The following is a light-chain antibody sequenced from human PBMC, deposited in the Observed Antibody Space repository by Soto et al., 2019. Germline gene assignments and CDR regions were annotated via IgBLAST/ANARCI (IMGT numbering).Light chain of an antibody. Sequence: QSVPTQPPSASGTPGQRVIISCSGSNSNIGTYTVNWYQQLPGTAPKLLIYTDYQRPSGVPDRFSGSRSGTSASLAISGLQSEDEADYYCASWDDSLSGGVFGGGTQLTVL. V-gene: IGLV1-44*01. CDR3: ASWDDSLSGGV. CDR2: TDY. J-gene: IGLJ3*02. CDR1: NSNIGTYT.